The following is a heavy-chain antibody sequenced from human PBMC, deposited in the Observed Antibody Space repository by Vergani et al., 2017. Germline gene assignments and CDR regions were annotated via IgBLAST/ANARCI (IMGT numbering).Heavy chain of an antibody. Sequence: QVQLQESGPGLVKPSQTLSLTCTVSGGSISSGSYYWSWIRQPAGKGLEWIVRIYTSGSTNYNPSLKSRVTISVDTSKNQFSLKLSCVTAADTAVYYCARVPDYGGNSGYFQHWGQGTLVTVSS. V-gene: IGHV4-61*02. CDR1: GGSISSGSYY. D-gene: IGHD4-23*01. CDR3: ARVPDYGGNSGYFQH. J-gene: IGHJ1*01. CDR2: IYTSGST.